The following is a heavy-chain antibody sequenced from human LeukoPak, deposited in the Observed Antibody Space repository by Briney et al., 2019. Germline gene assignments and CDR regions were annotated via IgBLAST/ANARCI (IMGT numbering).Heavy chain of an antibody. CDR1: GFTFGDYA. Sequence: PGRSLRLSCTASGFTFGDYAMSWVRQAPGKGLEWVGFIRSKAYGGTAEYAASVKGRFTISRDDSINTAYLQMKSLKTEDTALYYCTRDSGTYNWFDPWGQGTLVTVSS. V-gene: IGHV3-49*04. D-gene: IGHD1-26*01. J-gene: IGHJ5*02. CDR2: IRSKAYGGTA. CDR3: TRDSGTYNWFDP.